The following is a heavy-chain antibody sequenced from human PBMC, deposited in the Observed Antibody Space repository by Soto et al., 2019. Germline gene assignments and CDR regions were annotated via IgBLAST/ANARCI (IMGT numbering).Heavy chain of an antibody. D-gene: IGHD6-19*01. CDR1: GFTFSSYG. CDR3: AKHLLVVAGYFHGMDV. V-gene: IGHV3-30*18. J-gene: IGHJ6*02. Sequence: QVQLVESGGGVVQPGRSLRLSCAASGFTFSSYGMHWVRQAPGKGLEWVAVISHDGSNKYFADSVKGRFTISRDNSQNXLYLQMNSLRAEETAVYYCAKHLLVVAGYFHGMDVWGQGTTVTVSS. CDR2: ISHDGSNK.